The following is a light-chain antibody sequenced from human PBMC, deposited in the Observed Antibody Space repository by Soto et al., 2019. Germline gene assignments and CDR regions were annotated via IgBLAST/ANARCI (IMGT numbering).Light chain of an antibody. V-gene: IGLV1-40*01. CDR2: GNS. CDR3: QSYDSSLSGSV. CDR1: SSDVGANEH. J-gene: IGLJ3*02. Sequence: QSVLTQPASVSGSPGQSITISCTGTSSDVGANEHVSWYQHHPGKAPKLIIYGNSNRPSGVPDRFSGSKSGTSASLAITGLQAEDEADYYCQSYDSSLSGSVFGGGTKLTVL.